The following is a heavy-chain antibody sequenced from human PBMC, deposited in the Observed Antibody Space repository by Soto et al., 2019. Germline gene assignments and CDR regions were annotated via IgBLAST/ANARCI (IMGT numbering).Heavy chain of an antibody. Sequence: VGSLRLSCAASGFTFSSYAMSWVRQAPGKGLEWVSAISGSGGSTYYADSVKGRFTISRDNSKNTLYLQMNSLRAEDTAVYYCAKVKYCSSTSCYQHASYSTPPLFDYWGQGTLVTVSS. J-gene: IGHJ4*02. CDR2: ISGSGGST. V-gene: IGHV3-23*01. D-gene: IGHD2-2*01. CDR3: AKVKYCSSTSCYQHASYSTPPLFDY. CDR1: GFTFSSYA.